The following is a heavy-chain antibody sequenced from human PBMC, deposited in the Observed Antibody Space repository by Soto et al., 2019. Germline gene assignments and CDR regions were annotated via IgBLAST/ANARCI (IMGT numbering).Heavy chain of an antibody. D-gene: IGHD6-25*01. Sequence: EVQLVESGGGLVQPGGSLTLSCAASEFAFSSYWMTWVRQAPGKGLEWVANIRKDGSQRSYLDSVRGRFTISRDNSKNSLYLQMNSLRAEDTALYFCARDVSPGSSGLYFAGFDIWGQGTMVTVSS. CDR1: EFAFSSYW. V-gene: IGHV3-7*05. CDR2: IRKDGSQR. J-gene: IGHJ3*02. CDR3: ARDVSPGSSGLYFAGFDI.